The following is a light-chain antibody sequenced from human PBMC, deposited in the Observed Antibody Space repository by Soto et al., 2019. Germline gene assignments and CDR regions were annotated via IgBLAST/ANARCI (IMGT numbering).Light chain of an antibody. V-gene: IGKV3-20*01. CDR3: QQYGSSACT. Sequence: EIVLTQSPGTLSLSPGERATLSCRASQSITGSYLAWYQQKPGQAPRLLIYGASSRATGIPDWFSGSGSGTDLTLAISRLEPEDFAVYYCQQYGSSACTFGQGTKVEIQ. J-gene: IGKJ1*01. CDR2: GAS. CDR1: QSITGSY.